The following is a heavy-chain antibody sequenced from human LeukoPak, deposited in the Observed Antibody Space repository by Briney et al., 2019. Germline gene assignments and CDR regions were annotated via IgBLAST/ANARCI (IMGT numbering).Heavy chain of an antibody. J-gene: IGHJ4*02. D-gene: IGHD3-22*01. V-gene: IGHV3-30*18. CDR1: GFTFSSYG. CDR2: ISYEAKNK. CDR3: AKEGTMRVGRYFDY. Sequence: GGSLRLSCAASGFTFSSYGMQWVRQAPGKGLEWVAVISYEAKNKYYADSVKGRFTISRDNSMNILYLQMDSLRAEDTAVYYCAKEGTMRVGRYFDYWGQGTLVTVSS.